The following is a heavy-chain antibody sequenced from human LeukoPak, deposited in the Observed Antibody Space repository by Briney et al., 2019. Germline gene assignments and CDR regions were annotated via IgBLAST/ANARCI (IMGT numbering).Heavy chain of an antibody. CDR1: XXTXXSNY. J-gene: IGHJ6*02. CDR3: ARDRALHCSSTSCYVDTARSSHYYYGMDV. CDR2: IYSGGST. V-gene: IGHV3-66*01. Sequence: SXXTXXSNYMSWVRQAPGKGLEWGSVIYSGGSTYYADSVKGRFTISRHNSKTPLYLQMNSLRAEDTAVYYCARDRALHCSSTSCYVDTARSSHYYYGMDVWGQGTTVTVSS. D-gene: IGHD2-2*01.